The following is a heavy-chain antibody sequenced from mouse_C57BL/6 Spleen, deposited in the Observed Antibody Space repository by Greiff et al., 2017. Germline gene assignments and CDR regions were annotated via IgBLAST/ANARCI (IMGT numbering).Heavy chain of an antibody. CDR1: GFTFSDYY. CDR3: ARDLLGFAY. J-gene: IGHJ3*01. CDR2: ISNGGGST. Sequence: EVHLVESGGGLVQPGGSLKLSCAASGFTFSDYYMYWVRQTPEKRLEWVAYISNGGGSTYYPDTVKGRFTISRDNAKNTLYLQMSRLKSEDTAMYYCARDLLGFAYWGQGTLVTVSA. V-gene: IGHV5-12*01. D-gene: IGHD2-1*01.